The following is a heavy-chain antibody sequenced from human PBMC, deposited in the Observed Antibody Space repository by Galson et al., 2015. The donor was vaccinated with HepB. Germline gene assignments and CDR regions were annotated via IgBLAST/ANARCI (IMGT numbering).Heavy chain of an antibody. J-gene: IGHJ5*02. CDR1: GFTFSDYY. V-gene: IGHV3-11*01. CDR2: ISSSGSFV. CDR3: ARDRGYCDISRCYIRYRFDP. D-gene: IGHD2-2*02. Sequence: SLRLSCAASGFTFSDYYMSWIRQAPGRGLEWIAYISSSGSFVYNADSVKGRFTISRDNAKNSLYLQMNSLRAEDTAVYYCARDRGYCDISRCYIRYRFDPWGQGTRVTVSS.